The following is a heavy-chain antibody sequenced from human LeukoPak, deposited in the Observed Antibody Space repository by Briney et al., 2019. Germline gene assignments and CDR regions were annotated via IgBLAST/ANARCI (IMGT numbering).Heavy chain of an antibody. V-gene: IGHV4-39*07. CDR2: MYYIGST. CDR3: VKEGF. CDR1: GGSMSCSTYY. Sequence: SETLSLTCTVSGGSMSCSTYYWGWIRQPPGKGLEWIASMYYIGSTYYNPSLKSRVTISQDTSKNQFSLKLDSVTAADTAVYYCVKEGFWGRGTLVTVSS. J-gene: IGHJ4*02.